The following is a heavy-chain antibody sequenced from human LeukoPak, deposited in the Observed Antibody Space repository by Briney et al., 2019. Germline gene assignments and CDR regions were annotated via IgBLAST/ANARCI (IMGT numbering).Heavy chain of an antibody. CDR3: ARDEYYYGSSGYYLEPFDY. Sequence: ASVKVSCKASGYTFTSYGISWVRQAPGQGLEWMGWISAYNGNTNYAQKLQGRVTMTTDTSTSTAYMELRSLRSDDTAVYYCARDEYYYGSSGYYLEPFDYWGQGTLVTVSS. CDR2: ISAYNGNT. D-gene: IGHD3-22*01. CDR1: GYTFTSYG. J-gene: IGHJ4*02. V-gene: IGHV1-18*01.